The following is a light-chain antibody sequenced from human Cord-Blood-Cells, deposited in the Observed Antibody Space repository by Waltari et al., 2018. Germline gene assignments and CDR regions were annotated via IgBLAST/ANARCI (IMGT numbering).Light chain of an antibody. J-gene: IGKJ2*01. CDR2: AAT. CDR1: QDIDKY. V-gene: IGKV1-33*01. Sequence: DIQMTHSPSSLSVSVLVRVTITCQASQDIDKYLNSYQQKPAKAPKLLIYAATNVETGVPTRFRGRGSGTDFTFTISSLQPEDIATFYCQQYDNLPWAFGQGTKLEIK. CDR3: QQYDNLPWA.